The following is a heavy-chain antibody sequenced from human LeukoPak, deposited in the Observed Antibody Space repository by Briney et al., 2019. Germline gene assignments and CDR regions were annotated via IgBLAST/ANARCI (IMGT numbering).Heavy chain of an antibody. CDR3: AKEMGYDSSGYYKRDGYFQH. CDR2: ISGSGGST. V-gene: IGHV3-23*01. J-gene: IGHJ1*01. CDR1: GFTFSSYA. D-gene: IGHD3-22*01. Sequence: GGSLRLSCAASGFTFSSYAMSWVRQAPGKGLEWVSAISGSGGSTYYADSVKGRFTISRDNSKNTLYLRMNSLRAEDTAVYYCAKEMGYDSSGYYKRDGYFQHWGQGTLVTVSS.